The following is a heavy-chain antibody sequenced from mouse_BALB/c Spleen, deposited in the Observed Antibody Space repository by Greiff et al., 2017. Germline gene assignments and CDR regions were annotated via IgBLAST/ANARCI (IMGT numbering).Heavy chain of an antibody. D-gene: IGHD2-4*01. CDR1: GFTFSSFG. J-gene: IGHJ2*01. CDR2: ISSGSSTI. V-gene: IGHV5-17*02. CDR3: ARSMITTRAFDY. Sequence: EVQLVESGGGLVQPGGSRKLSCAASGFTFSSFGMHWVRQAPEKGLEWVAYISSGSSTIYYADTVKGRFTISRDNPKNTLFLQMTSLRSEDTAMYYCARSMITTRAFDYWGQGTTLTVSS.